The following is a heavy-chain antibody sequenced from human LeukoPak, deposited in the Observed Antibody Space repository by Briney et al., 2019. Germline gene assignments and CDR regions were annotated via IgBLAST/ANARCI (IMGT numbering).Heavy chain of an antibody. CDR1: GYTFTNYG. CDR2: ISGYNGDT. D-gene: IGHD3-9*01. V-gene: IGHV1-18*01. Sequence: AAVKVSCKASGYTFTNYGVSWVRLAPGQGLEWMGWISGYNGDTNYAQKLQGRVTMNTDTSTSIAYMELRSLRSDDTAVYYCARETRRRYFESYYGMDVWGQGTTVTVSS. J-gene: IGHJ6*02. CDR3: ARETRRRYFESYYGMDV.